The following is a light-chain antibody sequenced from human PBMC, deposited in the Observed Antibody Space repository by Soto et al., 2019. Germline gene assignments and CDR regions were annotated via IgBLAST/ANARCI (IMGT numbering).Light chain of an antibody. CDR2: KAS. V-gene: IGKV1-5*03. CDR3: QQYSDYSS. J-gene: IGKJ1*01. CDR1: QSIGTW. Sequence: DIQMTQSPSTLSASVGDRITITCRASQSIGTWLAWYQQKPGEAPKFLIYKASSLESGVPSRFSGSGSGTEFTLTISSLQPDDFATYYCQQYSDYSSFGQGIKVDIK.